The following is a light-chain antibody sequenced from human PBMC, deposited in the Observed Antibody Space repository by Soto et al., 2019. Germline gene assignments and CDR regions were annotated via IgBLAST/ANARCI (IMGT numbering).Light chain of an antibody. CDR3: NSYAGSNNWV. Sequence: QSALTQPPSASGSPGQSVTISCTGTSSDVGGYNYVSWYQQHPGKAPKLMIYEVSKRPSGVPDRFSGSKSGNTASLTVSGLQAEDDADYYCNSYAGSNNWVFGGGTKVTVL. CDR2: EVS. V-gene: IGLV2-8*01. CDR1: SSDVGGYNY. J-gene: IGLJ3*02.